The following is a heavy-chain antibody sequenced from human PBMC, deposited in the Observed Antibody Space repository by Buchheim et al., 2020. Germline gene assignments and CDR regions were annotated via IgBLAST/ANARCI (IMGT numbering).Heavy chain of an antibody. CDR2: IWYDGSNK. Sequence: QVQLVESGGGVVQPGRSLRLSCAASGFTFSSYGMHWVRQAPGKGLEWVAVIWYDGSNKYYADSVKGRFTISRDNSKNTLYLQMNSLRAEDTAVYYCARDQGLRYYDFWSGSGNYYYGMDVWGQGTT. V-gene: IGHV3-33*01. D-gene: IGHD3-3*01. CDR1: GFTFSSYG. J-gene: IGHJ6*02. CDR3: ARDQGLRYYDFWSGSGNYYYGMDV.